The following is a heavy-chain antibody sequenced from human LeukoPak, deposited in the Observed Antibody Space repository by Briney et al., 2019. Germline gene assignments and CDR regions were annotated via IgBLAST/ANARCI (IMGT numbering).Heavy chain of an antibody. D-gene: IGHD4-17*01. CDR2: LYSGGST. J-gene: IGHJ5*02. CDR1: GFTVSNTY. V-gene: IGHV3-53*01. CDR3: ARQSNYGDYDP. Sequence: GGSLRLSCVASGFTVSNTYMTWVRQAPGKGLEWVSNLYSGGSTYYAHSVKGRFTISRDNSKNTAYLQMNSLGAEDTAVYYCARQSNYGDYDPWGQGTLVTVSS.